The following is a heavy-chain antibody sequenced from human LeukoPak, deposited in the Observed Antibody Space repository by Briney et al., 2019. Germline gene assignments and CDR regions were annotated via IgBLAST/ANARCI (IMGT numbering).Heavy chain of an antibody. D-gene: IGHD5-18*01. J-gene: IGHJ4*02. CDR1: GGSISSGGYY. V-gene: IGHV4-31*03. Sequence: SETLPLTCTVSGGSISSGGYYWSWIRQHPGKGLEWIGYIYYSGSTYYNPSLKSRVTISVDTSKNQFSLKLSSVTAADTAVYYCARGGSYGRYYFDYWGQGTLVTVSS. CDR2: IYYSGST. CDR3: ARGGSYGRYYFDY.